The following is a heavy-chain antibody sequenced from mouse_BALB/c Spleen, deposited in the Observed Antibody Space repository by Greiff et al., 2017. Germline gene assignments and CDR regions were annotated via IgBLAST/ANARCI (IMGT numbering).Heavy chain of an antibody. CDR1: GFNIKDTY. V-gene: IGHV14-3*02. CDR3: ARFWDYYGSSYDWYFDV. D-gene: IGHD1-1*01. Sequence: EVHLVESGAELVKPGASVKLSCTASGFNIKDTYMHWVKQRPEQGLEWIGRIDPANGNTKYDPKFQGKATITADTSSNTAYLQLSSLTSEDTAVYYCARFWDYYGSSYDWYFDVWGAGTTVTVSS. CDR2: IDPANGNT. J-gene: IGHJ1*01.